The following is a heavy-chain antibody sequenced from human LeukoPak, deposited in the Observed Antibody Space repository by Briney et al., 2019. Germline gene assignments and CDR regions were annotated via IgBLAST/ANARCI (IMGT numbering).Heavy chain of an antibody. CDR1: GFTFSTYS. D-gene: IGHD3-22*01. CDR3: AREGYDSSGYFPN. Sequence: GGSLRLSCAASGFTFSTYSINWVRQAPGKGLEWVSYISSDSSTIFYADSLKGRFTISRDNAKNSLYLQMNSLRAEDTAVYYCAREGYDSSGYFPNWGQGTLVTVSS. CDR2: ISSDSSTI. V-gene: IGHV3-48*04. J-gene: IGHJ4*02.